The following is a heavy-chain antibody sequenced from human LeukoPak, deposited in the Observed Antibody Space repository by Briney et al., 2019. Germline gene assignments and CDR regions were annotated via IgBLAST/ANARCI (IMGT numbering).Heavy chain of an antibody. Sequence: SETLSLTCTVSGGSISSGGYYWSWIRQPPGKGLEWIGYIYHSGSTYYNPSLKSRVTISVDKSKNQFSLKLSSVTAADTAVYYCARASGYSSGEDMYYFDYWGQGTLVTVSS. CDR1: GGSISSGGYY. V-gene: IGHV4-30-2*01. J-gene: IGHJ4*02. CDR2: IYHSGST. D-gene: IGHD6-19*01. CDR3: ARASGYSSGEDMYYFDY.